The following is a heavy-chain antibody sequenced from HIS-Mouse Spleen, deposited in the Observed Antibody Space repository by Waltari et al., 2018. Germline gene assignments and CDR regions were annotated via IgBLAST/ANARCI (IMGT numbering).Heavy chain of an antibody. D-gene: IGHD3-22*01. Sequence: QVQLVESGGGVVQPGRSLRLSCAASGFTFSSYGMHWVRQAPGKGLEWVAVISYDGSNKYYADSVKGRFTISRDNSKNTLYLQMNSLRAEDTAVYYCAKDRGTRILNDANYDSSGDYWGQ. CDR3: AKDRGTRILNDANYDSSGDY. CDR2: ISYDGSNK. CDR1: GFTFSSYG. V-gene: IGHV3-30*18. J-gene: IGHJ4*02.